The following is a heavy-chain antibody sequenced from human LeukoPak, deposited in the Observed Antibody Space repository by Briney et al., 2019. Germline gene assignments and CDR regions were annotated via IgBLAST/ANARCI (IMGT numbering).Heavy chain of an antibody. Sequence: SETLSLTCTVSGGSIRSSYYYWGWIRQPPGKGLEWIGSIYDSGSTYYNPSLKSRVTISVDTSKNQFSLKLSSVTAADTAVYYCARARPSSWYRYYFDYWGQGTLVTVSS. J-gene: IGHJ4*02. CDR3: ARARPSSWYRYYFDY. CDR2: IYDSGST. V-gene: IGHV4-39*01. CDR1: GGSIRSSYYY. D-gene: IGHD6-13*01.